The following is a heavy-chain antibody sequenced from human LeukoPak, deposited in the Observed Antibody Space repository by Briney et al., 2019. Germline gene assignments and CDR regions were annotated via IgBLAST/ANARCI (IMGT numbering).Heavy chain of an antibody. CDR2: ISYDGSNK. CDR1: GFTFSSYG. V-gene: IGHV3-30*18. J-gene: IGHJ3*02. Sequence: PGGSLRLSCAASGFTFSSYGMHWVRQAPGKGLEWVAVISYDGSNKYYADSVKGRFTISRDNSKNTLYLQMNSLRAEDTAVYYCAKDSPLGASDIWGQGTMVTVSS. CDR3: AKDSPLGASDI.